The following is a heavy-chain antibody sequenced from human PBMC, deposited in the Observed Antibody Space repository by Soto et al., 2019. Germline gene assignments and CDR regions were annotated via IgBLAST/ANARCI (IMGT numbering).Heavy chain of an antibody. CDR2: ISTYNGNT. CDR1: GYPFTSYG. J-gene: IGHJ5*02. V-gene: IGHV1-18*01. Sequence: ASVKVSCKASGYPFTSYGISWVRQAPGQGLEWMGWISTYNGNTNYAQKLQGRVTMTTDTSTSTAYMELRSLRSDDTAVYYCASTKKNWSNWFDPWGQGTLVTVSS. D-gene: IGHD1-1*01. CDR3: ASTKKNWSNWFDP.